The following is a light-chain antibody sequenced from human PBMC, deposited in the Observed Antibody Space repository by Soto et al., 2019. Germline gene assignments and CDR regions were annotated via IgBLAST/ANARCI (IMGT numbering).Light chain of an antibody. V-gene: IGLV1-40*01. CDR2: GNN. Sequence: QSVLTQPPSVSGAPGQRVTIPCIGSNSNFGAGYDVHWYKQLPGAAPKLVIHGNNNRPSGVPDRFSGSKSGTSASLAIPGLQADDEADYFCQSYDTGLSALVFGTGTKLTVL. J-gene: IGLJ1*01. CDR3: QSYDTGLSALV. CDR1: NSNFGAGYD.